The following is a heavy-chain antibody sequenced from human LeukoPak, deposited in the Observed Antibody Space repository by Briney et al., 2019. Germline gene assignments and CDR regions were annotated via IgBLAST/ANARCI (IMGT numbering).Heavy chain of an antibody. J-gene: IGHJ4*02. D-gene: IGHD3-3*01. CDR1: GFTFSSYG. CDR3: AFLEWLFPSEIDY. Sequence: PGGSLRLSCAASGFTFSSYGMHWVRQAPGEGLEWVAFIRYDGSNKYYADSVKGRFTISRDNSKNTLYLQMNSLRAEDTAVYYCAFLEWLFPSEIDYWGQGTLVTVSS. V-gene: IGHV3-30*02. CDR2: IRYDGSNK.